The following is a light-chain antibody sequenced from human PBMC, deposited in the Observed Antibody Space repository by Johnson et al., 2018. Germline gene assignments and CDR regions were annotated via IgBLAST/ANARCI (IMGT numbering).Light chain of an antibody. Sequence: QSVLTQPPSVSAAPGQKVTISCSGSSSNIGNNYVSWYQQLPGTAPKLLIYENNKRPSGIPDRFSGSKSGTSATLAITGLQPRDEADYYCGTWDSSLSAGNVFGTGTKVTVL. CDR1: SSNIGNNY. V-gene: IGLV1-51*02. CDR3: GTWDSSLSAGNV. CDR2: ENN. J-gene: IGLJ1*01.